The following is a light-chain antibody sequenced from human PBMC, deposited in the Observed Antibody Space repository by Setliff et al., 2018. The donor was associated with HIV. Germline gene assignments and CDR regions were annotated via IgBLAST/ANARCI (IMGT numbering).Light chain of an antibody. CDR1: SSNIANDY. V-gene: IGLV1-51*02. CDR3: GAWDNSLSVYV. Sequence: QSVLTQPPSVSAAPGQKVTISCSGSSSNIANDYVSWFQQVPGTAPKLLIYENNKRPSGTPERVSASKSGTSATLGITGLQTGDEADYYCGAWDNSLSVYVFGTGTKVTV. CDR2: ENN. J-gene: IGLJ1*01.